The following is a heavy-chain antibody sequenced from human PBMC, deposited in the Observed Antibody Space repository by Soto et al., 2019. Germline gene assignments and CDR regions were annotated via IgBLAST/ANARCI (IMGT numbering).Heavy chain of an antibody. CDR3: AISLQWLVHRWLDL. D-gene: IGHD6-19*01. CDR2: IIPIFVTA. Sequence: ASVKVSCKASGGTFSSYAISWVRQAPGQGLEWMGGIIPIFVTANYAQKFQGRVTITADESTSTAYMELSSLRSEDTAVYYCAISLQWLVHRWLDLWGQGTLVTVSS. CDR1: GGTFSSYA. J-gene: IGHJ5*02. V-gene: IGHV1-69*13.